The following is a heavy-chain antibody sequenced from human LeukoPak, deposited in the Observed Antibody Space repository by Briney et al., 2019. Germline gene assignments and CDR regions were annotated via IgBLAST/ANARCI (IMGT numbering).Heavy chain of an antibody. V-gene: IGHV3-23*01. J-gene: IGHJ6*04. CDR2: ISGKGSRT. D-gene: IGHD2-2*01. Sequence: PGGSLRLSCAASGFTFSSYAMSWVRQAPGKGLEWVSGISGKGSRTYYADSVKGRFTISRDNAKNSLYLQMNSLRAEDTAVYYCARVLAPSVVVPAAPKFWYYYYGMDVWGKGTTVTVSS. CDR1: GFTFSSYA. CDR3: ARVLAPSVVVPAAPKFWYYYYGMDV.